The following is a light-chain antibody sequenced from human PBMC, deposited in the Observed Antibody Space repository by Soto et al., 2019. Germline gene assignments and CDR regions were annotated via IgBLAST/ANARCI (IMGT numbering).Light chain of an antibody. CDR3: QSYDTTLSGLV. V-gene: IGLV1-40*01. CDR1: ASNLGAKYA. J-gene: IGLJ3*02. Sequence: QSVLTQPPSVSVAPGQRVTISCTGSASNLGAKYAVHWYQHLPGTAPKLLIYDNIHRPSGVPDRFSGSKSDTSASLAITGLQAEDEADYYCQSYDTTLSGLVFGGGTKVTVL. CDR2: DNI.